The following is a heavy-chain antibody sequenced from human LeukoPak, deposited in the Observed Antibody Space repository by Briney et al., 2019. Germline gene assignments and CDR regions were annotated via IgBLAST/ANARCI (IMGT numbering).Heavy chain of an antibody. J-gene: IGHJ4*02. V-gene: IGHV3-30-3*01. D-gene: IGHD3-22*01. CDR2: ISYDGSNK. CDR1: GFTFSSYA. CDR3: AKENYDSSGYYFDY. Sequence: GRSLRLSCAASGFTFSSYAMHWVRQAPGKGLEWVAVISYDGSNKYYADSVKGRFTISRDNAKNSLYLQMNSLRAEDTALYYCAKENYDSSGYYFDYWGQGTLVTVSS.